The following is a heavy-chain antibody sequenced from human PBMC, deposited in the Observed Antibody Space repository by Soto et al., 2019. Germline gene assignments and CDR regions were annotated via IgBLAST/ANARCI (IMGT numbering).Heavy chain of an antibody. CDR2: ISDYTGNT. CDR3: ARDSYLVCATTASYYYYGMDV. D-gene: IGHD1-26*01. CDR1: GYTFTSYG. J-gene: IGHJ6*02. Sequence: QVQLVQSGAEVKKPGASVKVSCKASGYTFTSYGISWVRQAPGQGLELMGWISDYTGNTNYAQKLQGRVTMTTDTSKSTAYMELRSLRSDDTAVYYCARDSYLVCATTASYYYYGMDVWGQGTTVTVSS. V-gene: IGHV1-18*01.